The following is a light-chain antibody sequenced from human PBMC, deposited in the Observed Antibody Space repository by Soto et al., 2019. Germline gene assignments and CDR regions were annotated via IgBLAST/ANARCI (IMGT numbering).Light chain of an antibody. CDR1: GSDVGGYDY. V-gene: IGLV2-14*01. CDR3: SSYTSSSTYV. Sequence: QSVLTQPASVSGSPGQSITISCTGTGSDVGGYDYVSWYQHHPGKAPKVMIYEVTNRPSGVSNRFSGSKSGNTASLTISGLLAEDEADYYCSSYTSSSTYVFGTGTK. CDR2: EVT. J-gene: IGLJ1*01.